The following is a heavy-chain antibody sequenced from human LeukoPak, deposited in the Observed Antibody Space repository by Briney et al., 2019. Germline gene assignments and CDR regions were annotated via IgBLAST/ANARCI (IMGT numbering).Heavy chain of an antibody. CDR1: GGSISSYY. J-gene: IGHJ4*02. Sequence: TSETLSLTCTVSGGSISSYYWSWIRQPAGKGLEWIGRIYTSGSTNYNPSLKSRVTMSVDTSKNQLSLKLSSVTAADTAVYYCAREGSGSKGNRLPIDYWAREPWSPSPQ. D-gene: IGHD3-10*01. CDR2: IYTSGST. V-gene: IGHV4-4*07. CDR3: AREGSGSKGNRLPIDY.